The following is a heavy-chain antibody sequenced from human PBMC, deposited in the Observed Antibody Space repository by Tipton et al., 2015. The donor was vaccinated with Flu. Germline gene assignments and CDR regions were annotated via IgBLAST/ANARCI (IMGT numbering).Heavy chain of an antibody. CDR1: GGSISSSSYY. CDR3: ARGRPEWELQTYYFDY. Sequence: LRLSCTVSGGSISSSSYYWGWIRQPPGKGLEWIGSIYYSGSTYHNPSLKSRVTISVDTSKNQFSLKLSSVTAADTAVYYCARGRPEWELQTYYFDYWGQGTLVTVSS. V-gene: IGHV4-39*07. D-gene: IGHD1-26*01. J-gene: IGHJ4*02. CDR2: IYYSGST.